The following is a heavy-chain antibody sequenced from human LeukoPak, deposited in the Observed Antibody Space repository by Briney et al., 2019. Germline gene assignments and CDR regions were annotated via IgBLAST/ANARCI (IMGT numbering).Heavy chain of an antibody. CDR1: GFTFSRHW. Sequence: GGSLRLSCAASGFTFSRHWMYWVRQAPGKGLEWVANIKQDGSAKPYVDSVKGRFTISRDNAKNSLFLQMNSLRAEDTAVYYCAKGGSGWSYLDYWGQGALVTVSS. J-gene: IGHJ4*02. CDR2: IKQDGSAK. D-gene: IGHD6-19*01. CDR3: AKGGSGWSYLDY. V-gene: IGHV3-7*03.